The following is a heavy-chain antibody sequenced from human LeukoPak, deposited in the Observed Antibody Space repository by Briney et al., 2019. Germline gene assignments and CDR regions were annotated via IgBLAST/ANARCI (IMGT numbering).Heavy chain of an antibody. D-gene: IGHD1-14*01. V-gene: IGHV3-30-3*01. Sequence: GGSLRLSCAASGFIFNSYAMHWVRQAPGKGLEWVAFISYDGNIKYYADSVRGRFTISRDNSKNTVYLQMNSLRAEDTAVYYCARVLSGNQVSGPVGAFDIWGQGTMVTVSS. J-gene: IGHJ3*02. CDR3: ARVLSGNQVSGPVGAFDI. CDR2: ISYDGNIK. CDR1: GFIFNSYA.